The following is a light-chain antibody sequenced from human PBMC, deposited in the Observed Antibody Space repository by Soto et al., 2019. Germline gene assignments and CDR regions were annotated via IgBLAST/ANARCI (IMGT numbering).Light chain of an antibody. CDR1: QNINRW. J-gene: IGKJ4*01. CDR3: LQYNVYPLT. Sequence: DIQMIQSPSTLSASVGDRVTITCRASQNINRWLAWYQQRPGKAPNLLIHKASTLEAGVPSRFSGSASGTEFTLTISSLQPDDFAAYFCLQYNVYPLTFGGGTKVEIK. CDR2: KAS. V-gene: IGKV1-5*03.